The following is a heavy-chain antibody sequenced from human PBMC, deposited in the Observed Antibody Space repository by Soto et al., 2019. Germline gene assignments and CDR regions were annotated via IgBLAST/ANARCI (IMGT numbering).Heavy chain of an antibody. V-gene: IGHV5-51*01. J-gene: IGHJ4*02. D-gene: IGHD3-9*01. CDR2: IYPGDSDT. CDR1: GYSFTSYW. Sequence: EVQLVQSGADVKKPGESLKISCKGSGYSFTSYWIAWVRQTPGKGLEWMGSIYPGDSDTRYSPSFQGQVSISADKSISTAYLRWNSLNASDTAMYYCARLWNYFDTGAYYFDYWGQGTLVSVSS. CDR3: ARLWNYFDTGAYYFDY.